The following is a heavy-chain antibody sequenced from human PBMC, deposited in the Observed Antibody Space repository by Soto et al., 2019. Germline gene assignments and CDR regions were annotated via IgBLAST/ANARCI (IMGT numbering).Heavy chain of an antibody. CDR3: AREFCSGGNCYTYYFDP. V-gene: IGHV3-74*01. D-gene: IGHD2-15*01. CDR2: INTDGSNT. CDR1: GLTFNRYW. Sequence: GGSLRLSCAASGLTFNRYWMHWVRHAPGKGLVWVSHINTDGSNTNYADSVKGRFTTSRDNAKSTLFLQMNSLRDEDTAVYYCAREFCSGGNCYTYYFDPWGQGIPVTVS. J-gene: IGHJ5*02.